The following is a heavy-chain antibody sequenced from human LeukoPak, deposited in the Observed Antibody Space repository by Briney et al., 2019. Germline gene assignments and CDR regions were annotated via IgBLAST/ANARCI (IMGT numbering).Heavy chain of an antibody. CDR3: ARDQPFFGELGSRFDP. V-gene: IGHV1-2*02. D-gene: IGHD3-10*01. Sequence: EASVKVSCKASGYTFTGYYMHWVRQAPGQGLEWMGWINPNSGGTNYAQKFQGRVTMTRDTSISTAYMELSRLRSDDTAVYYCARDQPFFGELGSRFDPWGQGTLVTVSS. CDR2: INPNSGGT. J-gene: IGHJ5*02. CDR1: GYTFTGYY.